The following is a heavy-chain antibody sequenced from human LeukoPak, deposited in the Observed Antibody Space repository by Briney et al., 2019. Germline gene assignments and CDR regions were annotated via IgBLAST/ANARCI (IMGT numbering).Heavy chain of an antibody. J-gene: IGHJ4*02. CDR2: MNPNSGNT. V-gene: IGHV1-8*01. Sequence: ASVKVSCKASGYTFTSYDINWVRQATGQGLEWMGWMNPNSGNTGYAQKFQGRVTITADESTSIAYMELSSLRSEDTAVYYCARRYSYGSFDYWGQGTLVTVSS. CDR3: ARRYSYGSFDY. D-gene: IGHD5-18*01. CDR1: GYTFTSYD.